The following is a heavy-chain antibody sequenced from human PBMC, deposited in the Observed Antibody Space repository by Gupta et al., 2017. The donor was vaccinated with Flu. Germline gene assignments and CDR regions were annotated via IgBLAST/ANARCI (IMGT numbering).Heavy chain of an antibody. CDR1: RLTSCTYE. V-gene: IGHV3-48*03. CDR3: ARDGPPDFSGGVKTPGREYFQH. CDR2: ISSGGTTI. J-gene: IGHJ1*01. Sequence: EVQLLEYGGGSVQPGWSLSFSCAASRLTSCTYEMSWSRPAPGTGLGWVTNISSGGTTIYNAESVKGRFTISRDNAKNSLYLQMTSLRAEDTAVYYCARDGPPDFSGGVKTPGREYFQHWGQGTLVTVSS. D-gene: IGHD3-3*01.